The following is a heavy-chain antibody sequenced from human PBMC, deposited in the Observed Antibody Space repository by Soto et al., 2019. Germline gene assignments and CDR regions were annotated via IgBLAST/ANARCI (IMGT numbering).Heavy chain of an antibody. CDR2: INHSGST. Sequence: QVQLQQWGAGLLKPSETLSLTCAVYGGSFSGYYWSWIRQPPGKGLEWIGEINHSGSTNYNPSLKSRVTISVDTSKNQFSLKLSSVTAADTDVYYCARSIRIAAAGTDHYYYYGMDVWGQGTTVTVSS. CDR3: ARSIRIAAAGTDHYYYYGMDV. CDR1: GGSFSGYY. J-gene: IGHJ6*02. D-gene: IGHD6-13*01. V-gene: IGHV4-34*01.